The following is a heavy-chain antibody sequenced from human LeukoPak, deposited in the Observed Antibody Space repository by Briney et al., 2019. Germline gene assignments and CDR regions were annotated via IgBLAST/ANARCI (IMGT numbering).Heavy chain of an antibody. Sequence: PSETLSLTCTVSGGSISSSSYYWGWIRQPPGKGLEWIGSIYYSGSTYYNPSLKSRVTISVDTSKNQFSLKLISVTAADTAVYYCAREGRLLKISYYSDSSATFDFWGQGTMVAVSS. CDR3: AREGRLLKISYYSDSSATFDF. CDR1: GGSISSSSYY. D-gene: IGHD3-22*01. CDR2: IYYSGST. J-gene: IGHJ3*01. V-gene: IGHV4-39*02.